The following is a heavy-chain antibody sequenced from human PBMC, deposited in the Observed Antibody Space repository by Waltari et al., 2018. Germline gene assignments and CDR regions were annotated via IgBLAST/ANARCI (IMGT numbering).Heavy chain of an antibody. CDR1: GFTFSSYA. V-gene: IGHV3-30-3*01. CDR2: ISYDGSNK. CDR3: ARDSGLSREGLNYAGYFDY. D-gene: IGHD2-2*01. Sequence: QVQLVESGGGVVQPGRSLRLSCAASGFTFSSYAMHWVRQAPGKGLEWGAVISYDGSNKYYADSVKVRFTISRDNSKNTLYLQMNSLRAEDTAVYYCARDSGLSREGLNYAGYFDYWGQGTLVTVSS. J-gene: IGHJ4*02.